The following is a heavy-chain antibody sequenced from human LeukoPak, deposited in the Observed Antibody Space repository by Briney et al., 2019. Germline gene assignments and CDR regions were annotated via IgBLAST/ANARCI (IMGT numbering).Heavy chain of an antibody. Sequence: ASVKVSCKASGYTFTSYGISWVRQAPGQGLEWMGWISAYNGNTNYAQKLQGRVTMTTDTSTSTAYMELRSLRSDDTAVYYCARGAAAGTASKGGAFDIWGQGTMVTVSS. J-gene: IGHJ3*02. V-gene: IGHV1-18*01. D-gene: IGHD6-13*01. CDR3: ARGAAAGTASKGGAFDI. CDR2: ISAYNGNT. CDR1: GYTFTSYG.